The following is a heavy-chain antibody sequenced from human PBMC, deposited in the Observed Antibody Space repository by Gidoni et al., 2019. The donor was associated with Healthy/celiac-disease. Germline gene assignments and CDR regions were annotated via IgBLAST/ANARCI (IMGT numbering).Heavy chain of an antibody. D-gene: IGHD6-25*01. CDR3: AKVRLRRKYFDY. CDR1: GFPFDDYA. V-gene: IGHV3-43*02. J-gene: IGHJ4*02. Sequence: EVQLVESGGGVVQPGGSLRLSCAASGFPFDDYAMHWVRQAPGKGLEWVSLISGEGGSTYYADSVKGRVTISRDNSKNSLYLQMNSLRTEDTALYYCAKVRLRRKYFDYWGQGTLVTVSS. CDR2: ISGEGGST.